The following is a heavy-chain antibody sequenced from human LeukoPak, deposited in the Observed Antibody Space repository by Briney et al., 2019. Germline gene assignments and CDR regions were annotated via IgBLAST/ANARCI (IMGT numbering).Heavy chain of an antibody. V-gene: IGHV3-53*01. CDR1: RFTVSSNY. J-gene: IGHJ6*03. D-gene: IGHD3-10*01. CDR2: IYSGGST. Sequence: GGSLTLSCAASRFTVSSNYMSWVRQAPGKGLEWVSVIYSGGSTYYADSVKGGFTISRDNSKNTLYLQMNSLGAEDTAVYYCASGSESYRTPYYYMDVWGTGTTVTVSS. CDR3: ASGSESYRTPYYYMDV.